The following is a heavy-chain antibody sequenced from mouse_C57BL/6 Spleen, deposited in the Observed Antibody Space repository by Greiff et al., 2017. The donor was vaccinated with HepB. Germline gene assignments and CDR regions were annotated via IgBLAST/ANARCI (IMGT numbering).Heavy chain of an antibody. Sequence: EVKLVESGGGLVKSGGSLKLSCAASGFTFSSYAMSWVRQTPEKRLEWVATISDGGSYTYYPDNVKGRFTISRDNAKNNLYLQMSHLKSEDTAMYYCARDDYGNYDYAMDYWGQGTSVTVSS. V-gene: IGHV5-4*01. J-gene: IGHJ4*01. CDR1: GFTFSSYA. CDR3: ARDDYGNYDYAMDY. CDR2: ISDGGSYT. D-gene: IGHD2-1*01.